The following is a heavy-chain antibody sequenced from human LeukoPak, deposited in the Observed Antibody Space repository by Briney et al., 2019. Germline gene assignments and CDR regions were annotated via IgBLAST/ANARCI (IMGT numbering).Heavy chain of an antibody. J-gene: IGHJ4*02. D-gene: IGHD1-26*01. CDR3: ARDGPYSGSYFADFDY. Sequence: GGSLSLSCVASGFTFSSYSMSWVRQAPGKRLEWVSYISSSSSTIYYADSVKGGFSVSRDNAKNSLYLQMNSLRDEDTAVYYCARDGPYSGSYFADFDYWGQGTRVTVSS. CDR2: ISSSSSTI. CDR1: GFTFSSYS. V-gene: IGHV3-48*02.